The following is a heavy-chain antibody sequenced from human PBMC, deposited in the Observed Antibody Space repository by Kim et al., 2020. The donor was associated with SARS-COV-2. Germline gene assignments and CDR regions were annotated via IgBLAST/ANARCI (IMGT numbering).Heavy chain of an antibody. J-gene: IGHJ4*01. CDR1: GGSISSYY. V-gene: IGHV4-59*01. CDR2: IYYSGST. D-gene: IGHD2-15*01. Sequence: SETLSLTCTVSGGSISSYYWSWIRQPPGKGLEWIGYIYYSGSTNYNPSLKSRVTISVDTSKNQFSLKLSSVTAADTAVYYCARGLGYCSGGSCPFDYWG. CDR3: ARGLGYCSGGSCPFDY.